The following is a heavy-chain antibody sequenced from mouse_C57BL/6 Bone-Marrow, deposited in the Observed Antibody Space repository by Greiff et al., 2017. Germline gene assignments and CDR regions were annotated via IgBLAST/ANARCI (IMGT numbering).Heavy chain of an antibody. D-gene: IGHD1-1*01. J-gene: IGHJ1*03. CDR2: IWTGGGT. Sequence: VQLQESGPGLVAPSQSLSITCTVSGFSLTSYAISWVRQPPGKGLEWLGVIWTGGGTNYNSALKSRLSISKDNSKSQVFLKMNSLQTDDTARYYCARSVNYYGSSPYWYFDVWGTGTTVTVSS. CDR1: GFSLTSYA. V-gene: IGHV2-9-1*01. CDR3: ARSVNYYGSSPYWYFDV.